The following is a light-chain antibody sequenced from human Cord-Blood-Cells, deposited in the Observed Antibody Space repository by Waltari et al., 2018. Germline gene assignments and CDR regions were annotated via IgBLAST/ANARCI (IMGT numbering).Light chain of an antibody. CDR1: SSDAGRYNI. CDR2: EGS. CDR3: CSYAGSSTFVV. V-gene: IGLV2-23*03. Sequence: QSALTQPASVSGSPGQSITISCPGTSSDAGRYNIVSWYQQHPGKAPKLMIYEGSKRPSGVSNRFSGSKSGNTASLTISGLQAEDEADYYCCSYAGSSTFVVFGGGTKLTVL. J-gene: IGLJ2*01.